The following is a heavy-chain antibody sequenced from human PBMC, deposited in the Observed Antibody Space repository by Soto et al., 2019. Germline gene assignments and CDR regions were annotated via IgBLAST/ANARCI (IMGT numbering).Heavy chain of an antibody. Sequence: GGSLRLSCVVSGFTFNTYRMTWVRQAPGKGLEWVANIKEDGSEKYYGDSVGGRFTISRDNAKNSLFLQIAGLRAEDTAVYYCAREEPSLYCRGGSCSIPHFDYWGRGTLVTVSS. CDR3: AREEPSLYCRGGSCSIPHFDY. CDR2: IKEDGSEK. CDR1: GFTFNTYR. V-gene: IGHV3-7*01. J-gene: IGHJ4*02. D-gene: IGHD2-15*01.